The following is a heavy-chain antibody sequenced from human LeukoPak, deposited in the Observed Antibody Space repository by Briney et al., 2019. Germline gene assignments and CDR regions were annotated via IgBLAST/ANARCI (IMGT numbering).Heavy chain of an antibody. CDR2: ISSTSSPI. CDR1: GFTFRTYG. Sequence: GGSLRLSCAASGFTFRTYGVNWVRQAPGKGLEWVSYISSTSSPIYYADSVRGRFTISRDNAKNSLYLQMNSLRAEDTAVYYCAKVREGYCGGGACYSYIDYWGQGTLVTVSS. J-gene: IGHJ4*02. V-gene: IGHV3-48*01. CDR3: AKVREGYCGGGACYSYIDY. D-gene: IGHD2-15*01.